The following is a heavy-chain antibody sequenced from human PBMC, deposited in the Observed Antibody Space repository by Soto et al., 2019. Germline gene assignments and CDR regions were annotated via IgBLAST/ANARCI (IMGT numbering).Heavy chain of an antibody. J-gene: IGHJ4*02. CDR2: ISWNSGNI. Sequence: EVHLVESGGGLVQPGRSLRLSCAASGFIFEDYAMHWVRQVPGKGLEWVSSISWNSGNIVYADSVKGRFTVSRDSANNSLYLQMSSLRTEDRALYYCAKGAVTSIFGYFDFSGQGTLVTVS. D-gene: IGHD3-3*01. V-gene: IGHV3-9*01. CDR3: AKGAVTSIFGYFDF. CDR1: GFIFEDYA.